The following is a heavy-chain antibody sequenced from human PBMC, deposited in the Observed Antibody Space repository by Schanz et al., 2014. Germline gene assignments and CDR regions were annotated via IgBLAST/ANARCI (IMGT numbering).Heavy chain of an antibody. Sequence: EVQLVESGGGLVQPGGSLRLCCVASGFTFSRYWMTWVRQAPGKGLEWVANIKQDGSAKNYVDSVKGRFTISRDNPKNTLYLQMNSLSPEDTAVYYCAKEGSIYWDRSVDYWGQGTLVTVSS. CDR1: GFTFSRYW. J-gene: IGHJ4*02. V-gene: IGHV3-7*01. CDR2: IKQDGSAK. CDR3: AKEGSIYWDRSVDY. D-gene: IGHD1-26*01.